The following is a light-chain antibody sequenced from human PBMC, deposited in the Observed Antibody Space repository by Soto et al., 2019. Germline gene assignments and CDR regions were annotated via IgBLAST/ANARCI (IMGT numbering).Light chain of an antibody. Sequence: DLVMTQTPLSSPVTLGQPASISCRSSQGLVHSDGNTYLSWLQQRPGQPPGLLIYEISNRFSGVPDRFSGSGAGTDFTLKISRVEAEDVGIYYCMQATQFPYTFGQGTKLEIK. CDR2: EIS. V-gene: IGKV2-24*01. CDR3: MQATQFPYT. CDR1: QGLVHSDGNTY. J-gene: IGKJ2*01.